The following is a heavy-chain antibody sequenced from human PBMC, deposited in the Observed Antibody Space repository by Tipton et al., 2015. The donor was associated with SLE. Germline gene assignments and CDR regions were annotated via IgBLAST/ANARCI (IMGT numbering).Heavy chain of an antibody. J-gene: IGHJ6*03. V-gene: IGHV3-33*01. CDR2: IWYDGSNK. CDR3: ARGYGDSHIDYYYYYMDV. CDR1: GFTFSSYG. Sequence: SLRLSCAASGFTFSSYGMHWVRQAPGKGLEWVAVIWYDGSNKYYADSVKGRFTISRDNSKNTLYLQMNSLRAEDTAVYYCARGYGDSHIDYYYYYMDVWGKGTTVTVSS. D-gene: IGHD4-17*01.